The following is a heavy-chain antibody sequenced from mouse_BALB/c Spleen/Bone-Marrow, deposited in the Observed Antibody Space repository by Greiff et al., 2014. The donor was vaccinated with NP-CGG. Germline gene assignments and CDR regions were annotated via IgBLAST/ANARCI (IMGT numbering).Heavy chain of an antibody. V-gene: IGHV5-6*02. CDR3: ARHQRYYAMDY. Sequence: DVKLVESGGDLVKPGGSLKLSCAASGFTFSSYGMSWGRQTPDKRLEWVATISSGGSNTYYQDSLKGRFTISRDNAKNTLYLQMSSLKSEDTAMYYCARHQRYYAMDYWGQGTSVTVSS. CDR1: GFTFSSYG. CDR2: ISSGGSNT. J-gene: IGHJ4*01.